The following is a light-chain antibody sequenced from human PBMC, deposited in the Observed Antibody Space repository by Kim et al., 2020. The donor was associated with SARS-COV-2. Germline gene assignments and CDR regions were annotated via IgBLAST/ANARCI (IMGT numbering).Light chain of an antibody. J-gene: IGKJ1*01. CDR2: DAS. CDR1: QVIGTW. V-gene: IGKV1-5*01. Sequence: AVGDRVTIACRASQVIGTWLAWYQQKPGKAPKLLIFDASNLQSRVPSRFSGSGSGTQFTLTISSLQPDDYGTYFCQQYSRDSRTFGQGTKVDIK. CDR3: QQYSRDSRT.